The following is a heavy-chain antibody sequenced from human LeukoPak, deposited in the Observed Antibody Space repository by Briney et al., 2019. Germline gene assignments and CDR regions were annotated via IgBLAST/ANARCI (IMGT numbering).Heavy chain of an antibody. CDR2: ISSNGRGT. CDR1: GFIFSDYQ. J-gene: IGHJ3*02. V-gene: IGHV3-11*04. D-gene: IGHD6-13*01. CDR3: ARAGSSSWSDDAFDI. Sequence: GGSLRLSCEASGFIFSDYQMTWIRQTPGKGLEWISDISSNGRGTFYADSVKGRFTVSRDNTKKSLYLQMNSLRVEDTAVYYCARAGSSSWSDDAFDIWGQGTMVTVSS.